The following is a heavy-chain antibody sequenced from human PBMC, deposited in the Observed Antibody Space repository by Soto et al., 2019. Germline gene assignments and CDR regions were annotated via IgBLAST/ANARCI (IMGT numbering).Heavy chain of an antibody. CDR1: GFTVSSNY. V-gene: IGHV3-53*01. Sequence: PGGSLRLSCAASGFTVSSNYMSWVRQAPGKGLEWVSVIYSGGSTYYADSVKGRFTISRDNSKNTLYLQMNSLRAEDTAVYYFARDRAIRNWFDPWGQGTLVTVSS. D-gene: IGHD2-21*01. CDR3: ARDRAIRNWFDP. CDR2: IYSGGST. J-gene: IGHJ5*02.